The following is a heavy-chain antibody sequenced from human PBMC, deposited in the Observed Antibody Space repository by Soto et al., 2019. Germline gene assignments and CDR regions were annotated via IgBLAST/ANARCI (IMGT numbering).Heavy chain of an antibody. J-gene: IGHJ4*02. V-gene: IGHV4-34*01. CDR2: INHSGST. Sequence: VQLQQWGAGLLKPSETLALHCAVYGGSFSGYYWSWIRQPPGKWLEWIGEINHSGSTNYNPSLKSRVTISVDTSKNQFSLKLSSVTAADTAVYYCARGWGRIFDYWGQGALVTVSS. CDR3: ARGWGRIFDY. CDR1: GGSFSGYY. D-gene: IGHD7-27*01.